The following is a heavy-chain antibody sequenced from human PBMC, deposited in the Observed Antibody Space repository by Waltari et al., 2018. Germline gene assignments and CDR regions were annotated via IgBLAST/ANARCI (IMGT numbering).Heavy chain of an antibody. Sequence: EVQLLASGGGLVQPGGSLRLSCAASGFTFSNFAMIWVRQAPGKGLEWVSSISEDGFATEYAGSVKGRFTISRDNSKRTVYLQMDSLRAEDTAVYFCAKESSPNTYYYFDYWGQGALVTVSS. J-gene: IGHJ4*02. CDR1: GFTFSNFA. CDR3: AKESSPNTYYYFDY. D-gene: IGHD3-10*01. V-gene: IGHV3-23*01. CDR2: ISEDGFAT.